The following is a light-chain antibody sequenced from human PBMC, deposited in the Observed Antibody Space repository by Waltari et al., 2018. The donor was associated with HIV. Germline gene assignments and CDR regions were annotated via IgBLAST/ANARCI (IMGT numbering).Light chain of an antibody. CDR1: SGSVSTSYY. V-gene: IGLV8-61*01. J-gene: IGLJ3*02. Sequence: QTVVTQEPSFSVSPGGTVTLTCGLSSGSVSTSYYPSWYQQTPGQAPRPLIYSTNPRSAGVPVRFSGSILGNKAALTITGAQADDESDYYCVLYMGSGIWVFGGGTKLTVL. CDR2: STN. CDR3: VLYMGSGIWV.